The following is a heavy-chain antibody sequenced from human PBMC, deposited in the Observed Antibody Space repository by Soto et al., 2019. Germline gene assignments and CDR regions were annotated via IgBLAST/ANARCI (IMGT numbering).Heavy chain of an antibody. Sequence: SETLSFTCAVSGYSISSGYYWGWIRQPPGKGLEWIGSIYHSGGTYYNPSLKSRVTISVDTSKNQFSLKLSSVTAADTAVYYCARDRPRYCSSTSCYWWFDPWGHGTLVTVSS. CDR1: GYSISSGYY. V-gene: IGHV4-38-2*02. D-gene: IGHD2-2*01. J-gene: IGHJ5*02. CDR2: IYHSGGT. CDR3: ARDRPRYCSSTSCYWWFDP.